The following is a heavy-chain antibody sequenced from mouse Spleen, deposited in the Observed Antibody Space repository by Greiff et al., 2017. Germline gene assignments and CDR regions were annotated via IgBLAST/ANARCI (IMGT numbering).Heavy chain of an antibody. V-gene: IGHV1-85*01. CDR2: SYPRDGST. CDR1: GYTFTSYD. Sequence: QVQLQQSGPELVKPGASVKLSCKASGYTFTSYDINWVKQRPGQGLEWIGWSYPRDGSTKYNEKFMGKATLTVDTSSSTAYMEPYSLTYEDSAVYYCARSHYYDGNYVGAMDYWGQGTSVTVSS. D-gene: IGHD2-1*01. J-gene: IGHJ4*01. CDR3: ARSHYYDGNYVGAMDY.